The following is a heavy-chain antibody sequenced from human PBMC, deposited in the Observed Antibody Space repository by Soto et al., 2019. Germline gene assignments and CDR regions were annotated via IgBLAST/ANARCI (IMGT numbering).Heavy chain of an antibody. CDR3: VKVSEDTAMVTGLFDY. CDR2: ISYDGSNK. V-gene: IGHV3-30*18. D-gene: IGHD5-18*01. CDR1: GFTFSSYG. Sequence: QVQLVESGGGVVQPGRSLRLSCAASGFTFSSYGMHWVRQAPGKGLEWVAVISYDGSNKYYADSVKGRFTISRDNSKNTLYLQMNSLRAEDTAVYYCVKVSEDTAMVTGLFDYWGQGTLVTVSS. J-gene: IGHJ4*02.